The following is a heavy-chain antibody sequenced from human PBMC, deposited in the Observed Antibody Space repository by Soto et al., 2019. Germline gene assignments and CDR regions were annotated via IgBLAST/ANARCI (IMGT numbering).Heavy chain of an antibody. CDR1: GITFINAW. J-gene: IGHJ4*02. Sequence: EVQLVESGGDMVKPGGCLRLSCEASGITFINAWMSWVRQAPGKGLEWVGRIKNKADGGTTEYAAPVRGRFTISRDGSKNTRFLQMNSLEIEDTAIYYCTTDPGDYQDFWGQGTLVTVS. V-gene: IGHV3-15*01. CDR2: IKNKADGGTT. D-gene: IGHD4-17*01. CDR3: TTDPGDYQDF.